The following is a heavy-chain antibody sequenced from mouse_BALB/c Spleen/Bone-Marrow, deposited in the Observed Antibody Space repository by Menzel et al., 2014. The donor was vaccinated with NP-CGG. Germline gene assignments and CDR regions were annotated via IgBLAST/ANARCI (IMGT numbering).Heavy chain of an antibody. V-gene: IGHV1-5*01. CDR2: VYPGNNDT. CDR3: TRYYYGGRDWYFDV. D-gene: IGHD1-1*01. J-gene: IGHJ1*01. Sequence: EVKLVESGAVLARPGASVRMSCKASGYTFTSFWMHWVKQRPGQGLEWIGAVYPGNNDTNYDQNFEGKAKLTAVTSTSTAYMEFSSLTNEDSAVYYCTRYYYGGRDWYFDVWGAGTTVTVSS. CDR1: GYTFTSFW.